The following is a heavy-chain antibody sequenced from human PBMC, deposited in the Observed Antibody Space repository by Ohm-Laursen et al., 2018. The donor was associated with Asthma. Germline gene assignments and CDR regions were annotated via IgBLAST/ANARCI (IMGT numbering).Heavy chain of an antibody. V-gene: IGHV3-74*01. J-gene: IGHJ4*02. CDR1: GFTVSNYW. Sequence: SLRLSCSASGFTVSNYWVHWVRQAPGKGLVWVSRINGDGSTTTYADSVRGRFTITRDNAKNTVYLQMNSLRAEDTAVYYCATLSWYASQYWGQGTLVTVSS. D-gene: IGHD2-2*01. CDR2: INGDGSTT. CDR3: ATLSWYASQY.